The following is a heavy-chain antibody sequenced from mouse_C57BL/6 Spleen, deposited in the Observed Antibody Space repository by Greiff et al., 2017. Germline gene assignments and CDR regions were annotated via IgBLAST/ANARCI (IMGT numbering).Heavy chain of an antibody. V-gene: IGHV14-1*01. CDR3: TGSYYGSSSPYWDFDV. CDR2: IDPEDGDT. Sequence: VQLQQSGAELVRPGASVKLSCTASGFNIKDYYMHWVKQRPEQGLEWIGRIDPEDGDTEYAPKFQGKATMTADTSSNTAYLQLSSLTSEDTAVYYCTGSYYGSSSPYWDFDVWGTGTTVTVSS. CDR1: GFNIKDYY. J-gene: IGHJ1*03. D-gene: IGHD1-1*01.